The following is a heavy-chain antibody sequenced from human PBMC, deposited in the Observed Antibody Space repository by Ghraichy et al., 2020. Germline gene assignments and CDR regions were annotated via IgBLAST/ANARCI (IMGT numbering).Heavy chain of an antibody. J-gene: IGHJ4*02. V-gene: IGHV4-38-2*02. CDR2: IYHSGST. CDR3: AREGVPTVTTWVDY. Sequence: SETLSLTCAVSGYSISSGYYWGWIRQPPGKGLEWIGSIYHSGSTYYNPSLKSRVTISVDTSKNQFSLKLSSVTAADTAVYYCAREGVPTVTTWVDYWGQGTLVTVSS. D-gene: IGHD4-17*01. CDR1: GYSISSGYY.